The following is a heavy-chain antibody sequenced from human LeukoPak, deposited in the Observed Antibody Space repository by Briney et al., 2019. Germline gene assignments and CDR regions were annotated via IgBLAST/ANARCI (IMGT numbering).Heavy chain of an antibody. CDR1: GLTFSGSA. CDR2: IRSKANSYAT. V-gene: IGHV3-73*01. Sequence: GGSLRLSCAASGLTFSGSAMHWVRQASGKGLEWVGRIRSKANSYATAYAASVKGRFTISRDDSKNTAYLQMNSLKTEDTAVYYCTRLLITMVRGVYYYMDVWGKGTTVTISS. D-gene: IGHD3-10*01. J-gene: IGHJ6*03. CDR3: TRLLITMVRGVYYYMDV.